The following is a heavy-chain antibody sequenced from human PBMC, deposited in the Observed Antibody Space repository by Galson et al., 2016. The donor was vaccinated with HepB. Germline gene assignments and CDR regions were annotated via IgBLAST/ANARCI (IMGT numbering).Heavy chain of an antibody. CDR2: TYYRAKWYN. Sequence: CAISGDSVSSNSATWNWIRQSPSRGLEWLGRTYYRAKWYNDYALSVKSRITNNLDTSKNQFSLQLHSVTPEDTAVYYCARVRSGYSGYANPYYYGMDVWGYRSTVTVSS. CDR1: GDSVSSNSAT. V-gene: IGHV6-1*01. J-gene: IGHJ6*04. D-gene: IGHD5-12*01. CDR3: ARVRSGYSGYANPYYYGMDV.